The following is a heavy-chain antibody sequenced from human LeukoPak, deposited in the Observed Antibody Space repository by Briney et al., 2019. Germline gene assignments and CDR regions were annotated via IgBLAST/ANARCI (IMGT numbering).Heavy chain of an antibody. V-gene: IGHV1-46*01. J-gene: IGHJ6*04. D-gene: IGHD4-17*01. CDR2: INPSGGST. Sequence: ASVKVSCKASGYTFTSYYMHWVRQAPGQGLEWMGIINPSGGSTSYAQKFQGRVTMTRDTSTSTVYMELSSLRSEDTAVYYCATDLRLRSSYYYYYGMDVWGKGTTVTVSS. CDR3: ATDLRLRSSYYYYYGMDV. CDR1: GYTFTSYY.